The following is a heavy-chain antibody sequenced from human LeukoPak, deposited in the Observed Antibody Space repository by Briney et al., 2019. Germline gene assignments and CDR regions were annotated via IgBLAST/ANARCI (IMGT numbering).Heavy chain of an antibody. J-gene: IGHJ4*02. CDR2: IIPIFGTA. D-gene: IGHD5-18*01. V-gene: IGHV1-69*13. CDR3: ASARGYSYGVFDY. Sequence: GASVKVSCKASGGTFSSYAISWVRQAPGQGLEWMVGIIPIFGTANYAQKFQGRVTITADESTSTAYMELSSLRSEDTAVYYCASARGYSYGVFDYWGQGTLVTVSS. CDR1: GGTFSSYA.